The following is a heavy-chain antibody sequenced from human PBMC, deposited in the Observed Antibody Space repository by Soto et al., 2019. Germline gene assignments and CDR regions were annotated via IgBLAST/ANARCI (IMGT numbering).Heavy chain of an antibody. CDR2: INPNSGGT. D-gene: IGHD2-2*01. Sequence: GASVNVSCKASGYTFTGYYMHWVRQAPGQGLEWMGWINPNSGGTNYAQKFQGWVTMTRDTSISTAYMELSRLRSDDTAVYYCASRGDCSSTSCLLDYWGQGTLVTVSS. J-gene: IGHJ4*02. CDR1: GYTFTGYY. V-gene: IGHV1-2*04. CDR3: ASRGDCSSTSCLLDY.